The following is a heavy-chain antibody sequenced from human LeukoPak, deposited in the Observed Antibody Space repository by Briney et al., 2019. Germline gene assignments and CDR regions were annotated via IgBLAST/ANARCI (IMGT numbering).Heavy chain of an antibody. D-gene: IGHD2-2*01. V-gene: IGHV4-38-2*02. CDR1: NYSISSGYY. CDR3: ARQISSSSSGDAFDI. J-gene: IGHJ3*02. Sequence: PSETLSLTCTVSNYSISSGYYWAWIRQPPGKGLEWIGSIYYSGSTYYNPSLKSRVTISVDTSKNQFSLKLSSVTAADTAVYYCARQISSSSSGDAFDIWGQGTMVTVSS. CDR2: IYYSGST.